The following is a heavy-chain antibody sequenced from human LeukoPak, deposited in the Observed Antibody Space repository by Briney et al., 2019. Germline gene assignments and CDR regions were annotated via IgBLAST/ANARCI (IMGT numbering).Heavy chain of an antibody. J-gene: IGHJ4*02. D-gene: IGHD4-17*01. V-gene: IGHV4-59*01. Sequence: SETLSLTCTVSGGSISSYYWSWIRQPPGKGLEWIGYIYYSGSTNYNPSLKSRDTISVDTSKNQFSLKLSSVTAADTAVYYCARAPYGDSFDYWGQGTLVTVSS. CDR3: ARAPYGDSFDY. CDR2: IYYSGST. CDR1: GGSISSYY.